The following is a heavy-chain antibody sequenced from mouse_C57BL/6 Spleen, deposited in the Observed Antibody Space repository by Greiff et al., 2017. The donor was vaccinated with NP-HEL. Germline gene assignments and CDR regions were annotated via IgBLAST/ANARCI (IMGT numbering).Heavy chain of an antibody. CDR3: ARDDAYRFDY. CDR2: ISDGGSYT. Sequence: DVMLVESGGGLVKPGGSLKLSCAASGFTFSSYAMSWVRQTPEKRLEWVATISDGGSYTYYPDNVKGRFTISRDTAKNNLYLQMSHLKSEDTAMYYCARDDAYRFDYWGQGTTLTVSS. V-gene: IGHV5-4*01. D-gene: IGHD2-10*01. J-gene: IGHJ2*01. CDR1: GFTFSSYA.